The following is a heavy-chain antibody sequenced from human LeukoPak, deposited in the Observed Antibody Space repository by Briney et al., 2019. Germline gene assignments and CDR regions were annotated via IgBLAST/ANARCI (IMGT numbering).Heavy chain of an antibody. CDR2: ISGSGGST. J-gene: IGHJ4*02. CDR3: AKSGSGPIRY. CDR1: GFTFSSYA. Sequence: GGSLRLSCAASGFTFSSYAMSWVRQAPGKGPEWVSAISGSGGSTYYADFVKGRFTISRDNSKNTLYLQMNSLRAEDTAVYYRAKSGSGPIRYWGQGTLVTVSS. D-gene: IGHD3-3*01. V-gene: IGHV3-23*01.